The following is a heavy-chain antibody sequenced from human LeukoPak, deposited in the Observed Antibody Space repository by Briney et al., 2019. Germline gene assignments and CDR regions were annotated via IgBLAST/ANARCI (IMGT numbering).Heavy chain of an antibody. D-gene: IGHD3-22*01. V-gene: IGHV4-4*07. CDR2: IYTSGST. Sequence: SETLSLTCTVSGGSISSYYWSWIRQPAGKGLEWIGRIYTSGSTNYNPSLKSRVTMSVDTSKNQFSLKLSSVTAADTAVYYCARGPTMIVVEPPYSFYYRDVWGKGPRSPSP. CDR3: ARGPTMIVVEPPYSFYYRDV. CDR1: GGSISSYY. J-gene: IGHJ6*03.